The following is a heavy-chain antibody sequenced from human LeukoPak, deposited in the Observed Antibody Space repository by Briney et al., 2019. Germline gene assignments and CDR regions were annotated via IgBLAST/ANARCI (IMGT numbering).Heavy chain of an antibody. CDR2: ISSSSSYI. D-gene: IGHD3-10*01. CDR3: ARSMVRGVIDFDY. J-gene: IGHJ4*02. Sequence: GGSLRLSCAASGFTFSSYSMNWVRQAPGKGLEWVSSISSSSSYIYYADSVKGRFTISRDNAKNSLYLQMNSLRAEDTAVYYCARSMVRGVIDFDYWGQGTLVTVSS. V-gene: IGHV3-21*04. CDR1: GFTFSSYS.